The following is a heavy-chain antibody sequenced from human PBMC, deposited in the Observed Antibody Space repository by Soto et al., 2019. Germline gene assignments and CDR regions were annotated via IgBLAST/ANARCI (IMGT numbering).Heavy chain of an antibody. CDR2: ISARGGRA. D-gene: IGHD5-12*01. CDR1: GFSFSSYS. Sequence: DVQLLESGGGLVQPGASLRLSCAASGFSFSSYSMDWVRQAPGKGLEWVGVISARGGRAYFAHSVKGRVTLTRDNSTSVFSLEMSSLRSEDTAMYFCAKGAGEYSAGIDNWGQGTLVVVSS. CDR3: AKGAGEYSAGIDN. J-gene: IGHJ4*02. V-gene: IGHV3-23*01.